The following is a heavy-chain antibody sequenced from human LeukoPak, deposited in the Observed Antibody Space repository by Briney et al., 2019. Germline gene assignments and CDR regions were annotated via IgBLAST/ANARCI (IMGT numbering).Heavy chain of an antibody. Sequence: PSETLSLTCAVYGGSFSGYYWNWIRQPPGKGLEWIGEINHSGRTNYNPSLKSRVTISVDTTKNQFSLKLRSMTAADTAVYYCARGLPSLGDYWGQGALVTVSS. V-gene: IGHV4-34*01. CDR3: ARGLPSLGDY. CDR1: GGSFSGYY. J-gene: IGHJ4*02. CDR2: INHSGRT. D-gene: IGHD2-2*01.